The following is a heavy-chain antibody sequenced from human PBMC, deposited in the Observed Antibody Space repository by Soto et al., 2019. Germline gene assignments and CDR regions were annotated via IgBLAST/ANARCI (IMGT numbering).Heavy chain of an antibody. CDR1: GGTFSSYA. J-gene: IGHJ6*02. CDR2: IIPIFGTA. V-gene: IGHV1-69*01. Sequence: QVQLVQSGAEVKKPGSSVKVSCKASGGTFSSYAISWVRQAPGQGLEWMGGIIPIFGTANYAQKFQGRVTITADESTSTAYMELSRLRSEDTDVYYCARDKHPVGAANNYYYYGMDVWGQGTTVTVSS. CDR3: ARDKHPVGAANNYYYYGMDV. D-gene: IGHD6-13*01.